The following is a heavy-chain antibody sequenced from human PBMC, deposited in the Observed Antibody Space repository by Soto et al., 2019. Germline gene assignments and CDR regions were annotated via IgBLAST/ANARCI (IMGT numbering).Heavy chain of an antibody. D-gene: IGHD3-3*01. CDR3: AKVGYDTYGYYLRSLDY. J-gene: IGHJ4*02. V-gene: IGHV3-23*01. CDR2: ISGSGNTI. CDR1: GFTFSTNA. Sequence: GGSLRLSCAASGFTFSTNAMSWVRQAPGMGMEFVSLISGSGNTIYYADSVKGRFTISRDNSKNTVSLQMNSLRAEDTAVYYCAKVGYDTYGYYLRSLDYWGQGTLVTVSS.